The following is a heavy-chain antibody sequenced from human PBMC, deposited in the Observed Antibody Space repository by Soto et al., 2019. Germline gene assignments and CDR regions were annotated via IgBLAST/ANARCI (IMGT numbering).Heavy chain of an antibody. CDR3: ARDSPITMVRGGYYGMDV. Sequence: PGGSLRLSCAASGFTFSSYAMHWVRQAPGKGLEWVAVISYDGSNKYYADSVKGRFTISRDNSKNTLYLQMNSLRAEDTAVYYCARDSPITMVRGGYYGMDVWGQGTTVTVSS. V-gene: IGHV3-30-3*01. CDR2: ISYDGSNK. J-gene: IGHJ6*02. D-gene: IGHD3-10*01. CDR1: GFTFSSYA.